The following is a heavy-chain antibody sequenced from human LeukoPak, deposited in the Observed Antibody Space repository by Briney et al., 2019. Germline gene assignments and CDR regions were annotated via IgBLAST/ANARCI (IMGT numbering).Heavy chain of an antibody. CDR1: GGSFSGYY. CDR2: INHSGST. CDR3: ASPFNYYDSSGYYRDY. J-gene: IGHJ4*02. D-gene: IGHD3-22*01. V-gene: IGHV4-34*01. Sequence: KPSETLSLTCAVYGGSFSGYYWSWIRQPPGKGLEWIGEINHSGSTNYNPPLKSRVTISVDTSKNQFSLKLSSVTAADTAVYYCASPFNYYDSSGYYRDYWGQGTLVTVSS.